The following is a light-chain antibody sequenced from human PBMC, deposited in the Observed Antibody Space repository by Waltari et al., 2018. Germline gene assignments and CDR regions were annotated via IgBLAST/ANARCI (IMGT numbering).Light chain of an antibody. V-gene: IGLV1-40*01. CDR3: QSYDSSLSGSEV. J-gene: IGLJ2*01. CDR1: SSNIGAGYD. Sequence: QSVLTQPPSVSGAPGQRVTISCTGSSSNIGAGYDVHWYQQLPGTAPKLLIYGKSNRPSGVPDRLSGSKSGTSASLAITGLHAEEEADYYCQSYDSSLSGSEVFGGGTKLTVL. CDR2: GKS.